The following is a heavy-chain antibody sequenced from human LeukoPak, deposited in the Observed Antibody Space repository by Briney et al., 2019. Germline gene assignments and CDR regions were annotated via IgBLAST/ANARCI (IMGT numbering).Heavy chain of an antibody. CDR3: ARGAGVITGTTPTDY. V-gene: IGHV1-2*04. CDR1: GYTFTGYY. Sequence: GASVKVSRKASGYTFTGYYMHWVRQAPGQGLEWMGWINPNSGGTNYAQKFQGWVTMTRDTSISTAYMELSRLRSDDTAVYYCARGAGVITGTTPTDYWGQGTLVTVSS. CDR2: INPNSGGT. J-gene: IGHJ4*02. D-gene: IGHD1-20*01.